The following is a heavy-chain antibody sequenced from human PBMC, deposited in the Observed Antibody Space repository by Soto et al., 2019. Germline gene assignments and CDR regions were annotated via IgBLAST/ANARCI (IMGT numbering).Heavy chain of an antibody. CDR2: IIPIFGTA. CDR1: GGTFSSYA. Sequence: QVQLVQSGAEVKKPGSSVKVSCKASGGTFSSYAISWVRHAPGQGLEWMGGIIPIFGTANYAQKFQGRVTITADESTSTCYMERRRMRSEATSVYYCARCPISRRELPLDYWRQGTLVTVSS. D-gene: IGHD1-26*01. V-gene: IGHV1-69*12. J-gene: IGHJ4*02. CDR3: ARCPISRRELPLDY.